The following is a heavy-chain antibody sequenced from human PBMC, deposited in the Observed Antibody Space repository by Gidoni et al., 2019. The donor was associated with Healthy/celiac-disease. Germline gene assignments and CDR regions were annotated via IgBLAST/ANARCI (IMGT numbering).Heavy chain of an antibody. Sequence: QVQLVESGGGVVQPGRSLRLSCAASGFPFRSYGMHWVRQAPGKGLEWVAVIWYDGSNKYYADSVKGRFTISRDNSKNTLYLQMNSLRAEDTAVYYCARDSSQGLPDYWGQGTLVTVSS. D-gene: IGHD6-19*01. V-gene: IGHV3-33*01. J-gene: IGHJ4*02. CDR3: ARDSSQGLPDY. CDR1: GFPFRSYG. CDR2: IWYDGSNK.